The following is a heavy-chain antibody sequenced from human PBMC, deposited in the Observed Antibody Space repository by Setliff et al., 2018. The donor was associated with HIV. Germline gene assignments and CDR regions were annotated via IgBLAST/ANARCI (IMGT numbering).Heavy chain of an antibody. J-gene: IGHJ4*02. CDR1: GGTFSSYA. V-gene: IGHV1-69*10. CDR2: IIPILGIA. D-gene: IGHD3-22*01. Sequence: GASVKVSCKASGGTFSSYAINWVRQAPGQGLEWMGGIIPILGIANYAQKFQGRVTITADNSTSTAYMELSSLRSEDTAVYYCARDREYYYDNSGSPSFDYWGQGTLVTVSS. CDR3: ARDREYYYDNSGSPSFDY.